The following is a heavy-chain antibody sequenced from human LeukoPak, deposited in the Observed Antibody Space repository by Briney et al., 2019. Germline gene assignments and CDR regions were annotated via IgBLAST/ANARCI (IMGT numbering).Heavy chain of an antibody. V-gene: IGHV3-11*01. Sequence: KPGGSVRLSCAASGFTFSDYFMSWIRQAPGKGRGWVSYISSSGSTIYYADSVKGRFTISRDNAKNSLYLQMNSLRAEDTAVYYCAREYDVLLWFGESSPGMDVWGQGTTVTVSS. CDR3: AREYDVLLWFGESSPGMDV. D-gene: IGHD3-10*01. J-gene: IGHJ6*02. CDR2: ISSSGSTI. CDR1: GFTFSDYF.